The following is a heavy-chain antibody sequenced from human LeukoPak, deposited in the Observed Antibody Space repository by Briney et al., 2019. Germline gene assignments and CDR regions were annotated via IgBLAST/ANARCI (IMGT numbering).Heavy chain of an antibody. Sequence: GGSLRLSCAASGFTFSSYAMSWVPQAPGKGLEWVSAISGSGGSTYYADSVKGRFTISRDNSKNTLYLQMNSLRAEDTAVYYCAKAPYSKTDGYNLYWGQGTLVTVSS. J-gene: IGHJ4*02. V-gene: IGHV3-23*01. CDR3: AKAPYSKTDGYNLY. CDR1: GFTFSSYA. CDR2: ISGSGGST. D-gene: IGHD5-24*01.